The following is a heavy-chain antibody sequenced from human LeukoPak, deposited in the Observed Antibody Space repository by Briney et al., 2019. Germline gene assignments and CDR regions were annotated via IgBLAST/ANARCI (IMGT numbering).Heavy chain of an antibody. Sequence: GGSLRLSCAASGFTFSSYWMHWVRQAPWMGLVWVSRISGDGSTTSYADSVKGRFTISRDNAKNTLYLQMNSLRAEDTAVYYCARLDILTGNYYYFNFWGQGTLVTVSS. CDR3: ARLDILTGNYYYFNF. CDR2: ISGDGSTT. D-gene: IGHD3-9*01. V-gene: IGHV3-74*01. CDR1: GFTFSSYW. J-gene: IGHJ4*02.